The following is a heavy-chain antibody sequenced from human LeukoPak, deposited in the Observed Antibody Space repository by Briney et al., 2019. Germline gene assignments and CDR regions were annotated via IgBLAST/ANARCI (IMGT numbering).Heavy chain of an antibody. V-gene: IGHV3-7*01. CDR3: ARVGKGRVSHFLDV. Sequence: GGSLRLSCAASGFTLSTYWMSWVRQAPGKGLEWVANINQDGSEKYYVDSVKGRFTISRDNAENSLYLQMNSLRAQDTAVYYCARVGKGRVSHFLDVWGKGITVTVSS. CDR1: GFTLSTYW. J-gene: IGHJ6*04. D-gene: IGHD1-26*01. CDR2: INQDGSEK.